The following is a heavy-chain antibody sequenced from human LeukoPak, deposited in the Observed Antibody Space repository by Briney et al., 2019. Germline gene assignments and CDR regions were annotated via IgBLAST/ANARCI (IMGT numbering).Heavy chain of an antibody. V-gene: IGHV3-30*04. Sequence: GGSLRLSCAASGFTFSSYAMHWVRQAPGKGLEWVAVISYDGSNKYYADSVKGRFTISRDNSKTTLYLQMNSLRPEDTAVYYCVSRKITDLDYWGQGTLVTVSS. CDR2: ISYDGSNK. CDR3: VSRKITDLDY. D-gene: IGHD3-16*01. J-gene: IGHJ4*02. CDR1: GFTFSSYA.